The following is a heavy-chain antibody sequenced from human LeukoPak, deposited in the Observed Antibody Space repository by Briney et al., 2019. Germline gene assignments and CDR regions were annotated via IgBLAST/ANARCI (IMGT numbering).Heavy chain of an antibody. J-gene: IGHJ6*03. CDR3: AGSGSYYYYYMEV. V-gene: IGHV4-59*01. CDR2: IYYSGST. D-gene: IGHD1-26*01. CDR1: GGSISSSY. Sequence: PSETLSLTCTVSGGSISSSYWSSIRQPPGQGLEWIGSIYYSGSTNNNPSLKSRVTISVDTSKSQFCLKLSAVTAADTAVYYCAGSGSYYYYYMEVWGKGATVTVSS.